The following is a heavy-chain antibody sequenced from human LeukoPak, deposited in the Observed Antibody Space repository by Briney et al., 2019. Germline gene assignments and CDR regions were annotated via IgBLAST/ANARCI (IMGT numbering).Heavy chain of an antibody. CDR3: ASCTDPTGFDY. CDR1: GGSFSGYY. CDR2: INHSGST. D-gene: IGHD2-8*01. J-gene: IGHJ4*02. Sequence: SETLSLTCAVYGGSFSGYYWSWIRQAPGKGLEWIGEINHSGSTNYNPSLKSRVAMSVDTSKNQFSLKLSSVTAADTAVYYCASCTDPTGFDYWGQGTLVTVSS. V-gene: IGHV4-34*01.